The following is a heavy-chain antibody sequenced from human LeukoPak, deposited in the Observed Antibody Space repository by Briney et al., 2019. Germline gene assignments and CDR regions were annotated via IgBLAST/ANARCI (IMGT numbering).Heavy chain of an antibody. CDR1: GGSISSGDYY. CDR3: AGDRRDGYNFRFEP. D-gene: IGHD5-24*01. J-gene: IGHJ5*02. V-gene: IGHV4-31*03. Sequence: SETLSLTCTVSGGSISSGDYYWSWIRQPPGKGLEWIGYIYYSGSTYYNPSLKSRVTISVDTSKNQFSLKLSSVTAADTAVYYCAGDRRDGYNFRFEPWGQGTLVTVSS. CDR2: IYYSGST.